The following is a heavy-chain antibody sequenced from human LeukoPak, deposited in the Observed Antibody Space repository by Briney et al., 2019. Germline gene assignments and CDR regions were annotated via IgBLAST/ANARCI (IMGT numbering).Heavy chain of an antibody. D-gene: IGHD4-17*01. V-gene: IGHV4-31*03. Sequence: SETLSLTCTVSGGSISSSSYYWGWIRQHPGKGLEWIGYIYYSGSTYYNPSLKSRVTISVDTSKNQFSLKLSSVTAADTAVYYCARETTGLYYFDYWGQGTLVTVSS. CDR1: GGSISSSSYY. CDR3: ARETTGLYYFDY. J-gene: IGHJ4*02. CDR2: IYYSGST.